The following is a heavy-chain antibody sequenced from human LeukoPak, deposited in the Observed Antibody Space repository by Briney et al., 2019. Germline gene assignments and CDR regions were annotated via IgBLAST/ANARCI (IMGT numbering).Heavy chain of an antibody. D-gene: IGHD1-26*01. V-gene: IGHV4-34*01. Sequence: SETLSLTCAVYGGSFSGYYWSWIRQPPGKGLEWIGEINHSGSTNYNPSLKSRVTISVDTSKNQFSLKLSSVTAADTAVYYCARDASSGNLDEYFPHWGQGTLVTVSS. J-gene: IGHJ1*01. CDR3: ARDASSGNLDEYFPH. CDR1: GGSFSGYY. CDR2: INHSGST.